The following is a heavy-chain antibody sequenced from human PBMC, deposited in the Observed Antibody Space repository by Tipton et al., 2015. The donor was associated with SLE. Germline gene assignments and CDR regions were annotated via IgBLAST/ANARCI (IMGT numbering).Heavy chain of an antibody. V-gene: IGHV3-21*01. Sequence: SLRLSCAASGFTFSNAWMNWVRQAPGKGLEWVSSISSSSSYIYYADSVKGRFTISRDNAKNSLYLQMSSLRAEDTAVYYCARGRENAAVANYWGQGTLVTVSS. CDR1: GFTFSNAW. D-gene: IGHD6-19*01. J-gene: IGHJ4*02. CDR3: ARGRENAAVANY. CDR2: ISSSSSYI.